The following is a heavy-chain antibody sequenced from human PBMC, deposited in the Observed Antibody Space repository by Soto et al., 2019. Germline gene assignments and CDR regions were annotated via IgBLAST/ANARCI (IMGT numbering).Heavy chain of an antibody. Sequence: QVQLVESGGGVVQPGRSLRLSCAASGFTFSSYGMHWVRQAPGKGLEWVAVISYDGSNKYYADSVKGRFTISRDNSKNTLYLQMNSQRAEDTAVYYCAKKPHYYGSGSYYNGTGGYWGQGTLVTVSS. D-gene: IGHD3-10*01. CDR3: AKKPHYYGSGSYYNGTGGY. CDR2: ISYDGSNK. CDR1: GFTFSSYG. J-gene: IGHJ4*02. V-gene: IGHV3-30*18.